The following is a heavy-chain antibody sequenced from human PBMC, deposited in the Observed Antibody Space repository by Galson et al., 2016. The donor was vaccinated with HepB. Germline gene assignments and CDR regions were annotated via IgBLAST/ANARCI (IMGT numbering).Heavy chain of an antibody. V-gene: IGHV3-30-3*01. Sequence: CAASDFTFSDYTMHWVRQAPGKGLEWVAVISYDGSGKFYTDSVKGRFTISRDNSENTLYLHMNSLRAEDTALYYCASPPTFWGQGTLVTVSS. CDR1: DFTFSDYT. CDR3: ASPPTF. D-gene: IGHD2/OR15-2a*01. J-gene: IGHJ4*02. CDR2: ISYDGSGK.